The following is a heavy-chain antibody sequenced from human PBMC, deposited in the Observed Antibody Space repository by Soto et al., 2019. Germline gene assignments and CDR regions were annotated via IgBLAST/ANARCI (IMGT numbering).Heavy chain of an antibody. CDR3: AKDPTSQRMQPDYGMDV. Sequence: GALRLSCAASGFTFDSCVMSWVRQAPGKGLEWLSLISGSGRYTDYADSVKGRFTISRDNSKNTLYLQMNSLRVEDTAVYYCAKDPTSQRMQPDYGMDVWGQGTKVTVSS. D-gene: IGHD6-13*01. V-gene: IGHV3-23*01. CDR1: GFTFDSCV. J-gene: IGHJ6*02. CDR2: ISGSGRYT.